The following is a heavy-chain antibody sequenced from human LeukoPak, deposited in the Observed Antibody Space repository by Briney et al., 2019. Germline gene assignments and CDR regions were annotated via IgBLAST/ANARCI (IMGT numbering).Heavy chain of an antibody. CDR1: GFTFSDSY. D-gene: IGHD3-16*01. J-gene: IGHJ4*02. Sequence: PGGSLRLSCAASGFTFSDSYMTWIRQAPGKGLEWVSYISHTGTSMFYGDSVKGRFTISRDNAKNTLYLQMRAEDTAVYYCARVRWGGLYYFDYWGQGTLVTVSS. CDR3: ARVRWGGLYYFDY. CDR2: ISHTGTSM. V-gene: IGHV3-11*04.